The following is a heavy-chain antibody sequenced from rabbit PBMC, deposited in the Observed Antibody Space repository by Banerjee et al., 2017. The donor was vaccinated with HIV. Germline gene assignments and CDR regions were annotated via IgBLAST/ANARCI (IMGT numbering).Heavy chain of an antibody. Sequence: QSLEESGGDLVKPGASLTLTCTASGFDLSSYYYMCWVRRAPGKGLEWIACIYAGSGGNTWYASWVNCRFTITKTSSTTVTLQLTSLTAADTATYFCARENWGLWGQGTLVTVS. J-gene: IGHJ3*01. CDR1: GFDLSSYYY. D-gene: IGHD3-1*01. V-gene: IGHV1S40*01. CDR2: IYAGSGGNT. CDR3: ARENWGL.